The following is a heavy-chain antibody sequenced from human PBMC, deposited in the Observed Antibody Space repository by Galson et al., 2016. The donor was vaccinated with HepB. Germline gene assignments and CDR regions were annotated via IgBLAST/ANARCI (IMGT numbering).Heavy chain of an antibody. CDR1: GFDFGHYW. CDR3: ARWGVTAGLDN. J-gene: IGHJ4*02. D-gene: IGHD3-16*01. V-gene: IGHV3-7*03. Sequence: SLRLSCAASGFDFGHYWMSWARQAPGEGLEWVANINPNGGDTYYVASVRGRFVISRDNAKNVLVLQMTPLRGEDTALYYCARWGVTAGLDNWGQGTLVTVSS. CDR2: INPNGGDT.